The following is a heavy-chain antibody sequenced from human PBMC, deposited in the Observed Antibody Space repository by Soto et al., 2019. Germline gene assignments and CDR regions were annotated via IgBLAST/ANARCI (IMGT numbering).Heavy chain of an antibody. CDR1: GFSFSSYA. CDR2: FSDGGSNT. D-gene: IGHD6-13*01. V-gene: IGHV3-23*01. CDR3: AILDSSSWYTGYYFDY. Sequence: GSLRLSCAASGFSFSSYAMNWVRQAPGKGLEWVSAFSDGGSNTYYTDSVKGRFTISRDNSKNTLFLQMNSLRAEDTAVYYCAILDSSSWYTGYYFDYWGQGTLVTVSS. J-gene: IGHJ4*02.